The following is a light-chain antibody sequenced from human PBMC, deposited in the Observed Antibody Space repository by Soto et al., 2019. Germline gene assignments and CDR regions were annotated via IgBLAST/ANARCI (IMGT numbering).Light chain of an antibody. CDR2: LNSDGSH. CDR1: SWHSSYA. CDR3: QTWGTGIVV. J-gene: IGLJ2*01. V-gene: IGLV4-69*01. Sequence: QSVLTQSPSASASLGASVKLTCTLSSWHSSYAIAWHQQQPEKGPRYLMKLNSDGSHSKGDGIPDRFSGSSSGAERYLTIPSLQSEDEADYCCQTWGTGIVVFGGGTKLTVL.